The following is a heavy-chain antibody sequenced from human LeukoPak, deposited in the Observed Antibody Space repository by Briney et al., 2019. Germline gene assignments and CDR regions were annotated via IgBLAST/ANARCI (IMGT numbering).Heavy chain of an antibody. CDR2: INSDGSST. D-gene: IGHD3-9*01. V-gene: IGHV3-74*01. J-gene: IGHJ4*02. CDR3: ARAGELRYFDWLSY. Sequence: GGSLRLSCAASGFTFSSYWMHWVRQAPGKGLVWVSRINSDGSSTSYADSVKGRFTISRDNAKNTLYLQMNSPRAEDTAVYYCARAGELRYFDWLSYWGQGTLVTVSS. CDR1: GFTFSSYW.